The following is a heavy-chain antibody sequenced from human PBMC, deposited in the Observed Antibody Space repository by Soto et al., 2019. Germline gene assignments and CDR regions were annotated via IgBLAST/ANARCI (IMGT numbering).Heavy chain of an antibody. CDR1: GYSFTSYW. CDR2: IYPGDSDT. CDR3: ARETTVTNDYYYGIDV. D-gene: IGHD4-17*01. J-gene: IGHJ6*02. Sequence: PGAYQTISGKACGYSFTSYWIGWVRQMPGKGLEWMGIIYPGDSDTRYSPSFQGQVTISADKSISTAYLQWSSLKASDTAMYYCARETTVTNDYYYGIDVWGQGTTVTVSS. V-gene: IGHV5-51*01.